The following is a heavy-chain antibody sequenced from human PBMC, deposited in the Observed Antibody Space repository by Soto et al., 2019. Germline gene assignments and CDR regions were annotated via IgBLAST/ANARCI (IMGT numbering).Heavy chain of an antibody. V-gene: IGHV1-69*13. D-gene: IGHD3-9*01. Sequence: ASVKVSCKASGGTFSSYAISWVRQAPGQGLEWMGGIIPIFGTANYAQKFQGRVTITADESTSTAYMELSSLRSEDTAVCYCARPGRDILTGYPIDYYYYYGMDVWGQGTTVTVSS. CDR3: ARPGRDILTGYPIDYYYYYGMDV. CDR2: IIPIFGTA. J-gene: IGHJ6*02. CDR1: GGTFSSYA.